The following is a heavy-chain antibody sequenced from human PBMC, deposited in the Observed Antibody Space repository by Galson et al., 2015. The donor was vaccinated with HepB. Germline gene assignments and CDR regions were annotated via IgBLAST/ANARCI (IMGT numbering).Heavy chain of an antibody. J-gene: IGHJ2*01. V-gene: IGHV4-31*03. Sequence: LSLTCTVSGGSISSGGYYWSWIRQHPGKGLEWIGYIYYSGSTYYNPSLKSRVTISVDTSKNQFSLKLSSVTAADTAVYYCARGMEGLGYWYFDLWGRGTLV. D-gene: IGHD3-10*01. CDR2: IYYSGST. CDR1: GGSISSGGYY. CDR3: ARGMEGLGYWYFDL.